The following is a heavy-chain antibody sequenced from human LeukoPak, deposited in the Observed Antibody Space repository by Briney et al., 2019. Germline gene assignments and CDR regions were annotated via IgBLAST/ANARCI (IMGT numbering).Heavy chain of an antibody. V-gene: IGHV4-4*09. Sequence: PSETLSLTCTVSGGSISSYYWSWIRQPPGKGLEWIGYIYTSGSTNYNPSLKSRVTISVDTSKNQFSLKLSSVTAADTAVYYCARRTSSSEFAPWGREPWSPSPQ. CDR2: IYTSGST. CDR3: ARRTSSSEFAP. J-gene: IGHJ5*02. D-gene: IGHD6-6*01. CDR1: GGSISSYY.